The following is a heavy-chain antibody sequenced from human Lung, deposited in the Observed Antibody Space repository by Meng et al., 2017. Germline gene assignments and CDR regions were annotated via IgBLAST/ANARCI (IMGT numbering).Heavy chain of an antibody. CDR3: ARGPTTMAHDFDY. J-gene: IGHJ4*02. CDR2: INHSGST. CDR1: GGSFSDYY. V-gene: IGHV4-34*01. Sequence: QGQRQEWGAGLLKPSETLSLTLVVSGGSFSDYYWSWIRQPPGKWLEWIGEINHSGSTNYNPSLESRATISVDTSQNNLSLKLSSVTAADSAVYYCARGPTTMAHDFDYWGQGTLVTVSS. D-gene: IGHD4-11*01.